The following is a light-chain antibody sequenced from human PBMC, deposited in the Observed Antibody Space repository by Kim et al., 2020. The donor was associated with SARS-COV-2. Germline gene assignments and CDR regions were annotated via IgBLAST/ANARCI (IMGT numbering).Light chain of an antibody. CDR2: QDS. CDR1: KLGDKY. Sequence: SYELTQSPSVSVSPGQTASITCSGDKLGDKYACWYQQKPGQSPVVVIYQDSKRPSGIPERFSGSNSGNTATLTISGTQAMDEADYYCQTWDSSTGVFGGGTQLTVL. J-gene: IGLJ3*02. V-gene: IGLV3-1*01. CDR3: QTWDSSTGV.